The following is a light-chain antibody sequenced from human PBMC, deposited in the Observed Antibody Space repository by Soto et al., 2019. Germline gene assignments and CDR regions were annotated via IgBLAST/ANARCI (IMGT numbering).Light chain of an antibody. J-gene: IGKJ3*01. CDR2: GAS. CDR1: QSVSSSY. CDR3: QQYGSSRT. V-gene: IGKV3-20*01. Sequence: EIVLTQSPGTLSLSPGERATLSCRASQSVSSSYLAWYQQKPGQAPRLLIYGASNSATGIPDRFSGSGSGTDFTLTISRLEPEDFAVYYCQQYGSSRTFSPGTKVDI.